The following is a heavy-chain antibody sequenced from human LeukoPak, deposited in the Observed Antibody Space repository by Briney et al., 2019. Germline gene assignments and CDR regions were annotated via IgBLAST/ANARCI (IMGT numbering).Heavy chain of an antibody. CDR3: ARVSPNTVTTLQYFDY. V-gene: IGHV4-4*02. J-gene: IGHJ4*02. D-gene: IGHD4-17*01. CDR1: GDSISSSNW. CDR2: IYHSGST. Sequence: SGTLSLTCAVSGDSISSSNWWNWVRQPPGKGLEWIGEIYHSGSTHYNPSLKSRITISVDKSKNQFSLKLSSVTAADTAVYYCARVSPNTVTTLQYFDYWGQGTLVTVSS.